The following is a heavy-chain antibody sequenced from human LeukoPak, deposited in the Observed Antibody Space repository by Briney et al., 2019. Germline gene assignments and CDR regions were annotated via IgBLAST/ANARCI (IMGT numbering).Heavy chain of an antibody. CDR1: GYTFTTYY. CDR3: ARGSRPVYNLLTGKRYFDY. Sequence: ASVEVSCKASGYTFTTYYVHWVRQAPGQGLEWMGIINPSGGSTTYAQKFRGRLTMTRDMSTSTVYMELSSLRSEDTAVYYCARGSRPVYNLLTGKRYFDYWGQGTLLTVSS. CDR2: INPSGGST. D-gene: IGHD3-9*01. J-gene: IGHJ4*02. V-gene: IGHV1-46*01.